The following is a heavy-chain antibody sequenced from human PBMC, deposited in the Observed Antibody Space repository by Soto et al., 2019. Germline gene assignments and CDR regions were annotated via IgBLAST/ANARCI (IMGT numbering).Heavy chain of an antibody. D-gene: IGHD2-21*01. Sequence: PGGSLRLSCAASGFTVSSNYMSWVRQAPGKGLEWVSVIYSGGSTYYADSVKGRFTISRDNSKNTLYLQMNSLRAEDTAVYYCARGIVGLRLYDIDWFDPWGQGTLVTVSS. V-gene: IGHV3-66*01. CDR1: GFTVSSNY. J-gene: IGHJ5*02. CDR3: ARGIVGLRLYDIDWFDP. CDR2: IYSGGST.